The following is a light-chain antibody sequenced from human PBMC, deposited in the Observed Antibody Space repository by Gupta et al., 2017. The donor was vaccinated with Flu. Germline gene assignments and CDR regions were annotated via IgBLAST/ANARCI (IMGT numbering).Light chain of an antibody. Sequence: EVVLTQSPATLSLSPGERATLSCRASQSVASYLAWYQQKPGQAPRLLISDASIRATAIPDRFSGSGSGTDFTLTNSSLQPEDFAIYYCQQRSSWPITFGQGTRLEIK. CDR2: DAS. CDR1: QSVASY. CDR3: QQRSSWPIT. J-gene: IGKJ5*01. V-gene: IGKV3-11*01.